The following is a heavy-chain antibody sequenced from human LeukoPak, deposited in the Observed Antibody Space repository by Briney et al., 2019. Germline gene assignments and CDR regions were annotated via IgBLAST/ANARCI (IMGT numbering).Heavy chain of an antibody. V-gene: IGHV1-18*01. CDR2: ISAYNGNT. D-gene: IGHD6-13*01. Sequence: ASAKVSCKASGYTFTSYGISWVRQAPGQELEWMGWISAYNGNTNYAQKLQGRVTMTTDTSTSTAYMELRSLRSDDTAVYYCARIRLQQLIDYWGQGTLVTVSS. CDR3: ARIRLQQLIDY. CDR1: GYTFTSYG. J-gene: IGHJ4*02.